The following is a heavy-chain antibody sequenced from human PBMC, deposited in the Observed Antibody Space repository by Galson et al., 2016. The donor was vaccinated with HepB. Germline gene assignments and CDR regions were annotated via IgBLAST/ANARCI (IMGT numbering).Heavy chain of an antibody. V-gene: IGHV4-31*03. Sequence: TLSLTCTVSGVSLSSGGYYWSWIRQHPGKGLEWIGNIFYSGSTYYNPSLKSRVTISVDTSKNQFSLRLSSVTAADTAMYYCARAPPELGINNWFDPWGQGTLVTVSS. CDR1: GVSLSSGGYY. J-gene: IGHJ5*02. D-gene: IGHD6-13*01. CDR3: ARAPPELGINNWFDP. CDR2: IFYSGST.